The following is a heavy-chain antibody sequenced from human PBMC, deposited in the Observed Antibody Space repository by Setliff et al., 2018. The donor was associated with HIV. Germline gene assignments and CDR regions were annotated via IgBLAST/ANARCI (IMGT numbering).Heavy chain of an antibody. D-gene: IGHD1-26*01. V-gene: IGHV3-30*03. J-gene: IGHJ4*02. Sequence: LRLSCSASGFTFSSYVMHWVRQAPGKGLEWVTFIEHDGSKKFYADSVKGRFTISRDNSKNTLYLQMNSLRAEDTAVYYCARDRYSGSSTDYWGQGTLVTVSS. CDR1: GFTFSSYV. CDR2: IEHDGSKK. CDR3: ARDRYSGSSTDY.